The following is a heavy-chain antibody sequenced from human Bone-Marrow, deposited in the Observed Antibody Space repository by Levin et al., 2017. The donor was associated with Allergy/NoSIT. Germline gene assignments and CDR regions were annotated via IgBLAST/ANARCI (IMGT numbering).Heavy chain of an antibody. CDR3: AGFPHRGWIKAH. D-gene: IGHD5-12*01. V-gene: IGHV1-2*02. Sequence: GASVKVSCKASGYTFKDFYIHWVRQAPGQGLEWMGWIDPYNGDRTYAQRFQGRVTMTRDTSITTAYMELTRLKSDDTAMYFCAGFPHRGWIKAHWGQGTLVTVSS. J-gene: IGHJ4*02. CDR2: IDPYNGDR. CDR1: GYTFKDFY.